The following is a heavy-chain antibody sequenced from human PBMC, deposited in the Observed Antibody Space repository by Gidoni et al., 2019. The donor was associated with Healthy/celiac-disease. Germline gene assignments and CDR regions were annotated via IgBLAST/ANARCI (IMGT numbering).Heavy chain of an antibody. J-gene: IGHJ6*02. CDR3: ARFPDIGYGMDV. V-gene: IGHV4-39*07. CDR2: IYYSGST. D-gene: IGHD5-12*01. Sequence: QLQLQESGPGLVKPSETLSLTCTVAGGSISSSSYYWGWIRQPPGKGLEGIGSIYYSGSTNYNPSHKSRVTISVDKSKNQFSMKLSSVTAADTAVYYCARFPDIGYGMDVWGQGTTVTVSS. CDR1: GGSISSSSYY.